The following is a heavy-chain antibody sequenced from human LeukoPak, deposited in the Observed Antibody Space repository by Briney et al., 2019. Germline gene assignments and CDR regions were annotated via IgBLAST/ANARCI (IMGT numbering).Heavy chain of an antibody. D-gene: IGHD5-18*01. CDR3: ARGLVDTAMVSKYFQH. CDR2: INHSGST. V-gene: IGHV4-34*01. Sequence: PSETLSLTCAVYGGSFSGYYWSWIRQPPGKGLEWIGEINHSGSTNYNPSLKSRVTISVDTSKNQFSLKLSSVTAADTAVYYCARGLVDTAMVSKYFQHWGQGTLVTVSS. J-gene: IGHJ1*01. CDR1: GGSFSGYY.